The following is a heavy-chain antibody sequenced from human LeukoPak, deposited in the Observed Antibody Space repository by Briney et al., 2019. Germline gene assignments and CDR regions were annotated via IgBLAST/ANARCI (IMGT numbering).Heavy chain of an antibody. CDR1: GYTFTSYG. D-gene: IGHD3-10*01. CDR3: ARVKVGSYFDY. J-gene: IGHJ4*02. V-gene: IGHV1-18*01. Sequence: ASVKVSCKASGYTFTSYGISWVRQAPGQGLEWMGWISAYNGNTNYAQKLQGRVTMTTETSTSTAYMELRSLSSDDTAVYYCARVKVGSYFDYWGQGTLVTVSS. CDR2: ISAYNGNT.